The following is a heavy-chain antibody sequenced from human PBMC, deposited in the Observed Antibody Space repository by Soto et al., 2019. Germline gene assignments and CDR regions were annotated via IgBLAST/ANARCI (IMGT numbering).Heavy chain of an antibody. D-gene: IGHD5-18*01. CDR2: IYYSGST. V-gene: IGHV4-31*03. J-gene: IGHJ6*02. Sequence: NPSETLSLTCTVSGGSISSGGYYWSWIRQHPGKGLEWIGYIYYSGSTYYNPSLKSRVTISVDTSKNQFSLKLSSVTAADTAVYYCARDRIQLWSTYYYYYYGMDVWGQGTTVTVSS. CDR3: ARDRIQLWSTYYYYYYGMDV. CDR1: GGSISSGGYY.